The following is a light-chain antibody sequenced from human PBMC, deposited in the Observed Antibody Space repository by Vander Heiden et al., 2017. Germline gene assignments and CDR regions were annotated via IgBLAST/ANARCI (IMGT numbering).Light chain of an antibody. CDR3: QQDNNWLIT. J-gene: IGKJ5*01. CDR1: QSVSSN. V-gene: IGKV3-15*01. Sequence: EIVMTQSPATLSVSPGERATLSCRASQSVSSNLAWYQQKPGQAPRLLIYGASTRATGIPARFSGSGSGTEFTLTISSLQSEDFAVYYCQQDNNWLITFGQGTRLXIK. CDR2: GAS.